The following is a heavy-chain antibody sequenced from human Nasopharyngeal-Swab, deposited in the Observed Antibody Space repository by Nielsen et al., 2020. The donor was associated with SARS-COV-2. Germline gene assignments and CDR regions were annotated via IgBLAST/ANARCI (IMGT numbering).Heavy chain of an antibody. V-gene: IGHV5-51*01. CDR3: ARLHTAMVDGYFDY. J-gene: IGHJ4*02. CDR1: GYCFTSYW. Sequence: GESLNISCKGSGYCFTSYWIGWVRQMPGKGLEWMGIIYPVDSDTRYSPSFQGQVTISADKSISTAYLQWSSLKASDTAMYYCARLHTAMVDGYFDYWGQGTLVTVSS. D-gene: IGHD5-18*01. CDR2: IYPVDSDT.